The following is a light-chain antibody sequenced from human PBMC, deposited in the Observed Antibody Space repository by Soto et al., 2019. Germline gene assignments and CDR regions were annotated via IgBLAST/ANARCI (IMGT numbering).Light chain of an antibody. Sequence: DIQMTQSPSTLSASVGDRVTITCRSSQSISSWLAWYQQIPGKAPKLLIHRASTLESGVPSRFRGSGSGTEFSLTISSLQPDDFATYYCQQYSSFFPTFGQGTKLEI. CDR2: RAS. V-gene: IGKV1-5*03. CDR3: QQYSSFFPT. J-gene: IGKJ2*01. CDR1: QSISSW.